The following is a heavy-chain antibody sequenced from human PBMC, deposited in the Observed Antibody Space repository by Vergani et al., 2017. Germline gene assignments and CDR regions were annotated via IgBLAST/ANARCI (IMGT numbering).Heavy chain of an antibody. CDR2: IYYSGST. CDR1: GGSISSGGYY. Sequence: QVQLQESGPGLVKPSQTLSLTCTVSGGSISSGGYYWSWIRQHPGKGLEWIGYIYYSGSTYYNPSLKSRVTISVDTSKNQFSLKLSSVTAVDTAVYYCARSADTMGDSSGWFDPWGQGTLVTVSS. CDR3: ARSADTMGDSSGWFDP. J-gene: IGHJ5*02. D-gene: IGHD6-19*01. V-gene: IGHV4-31*03.